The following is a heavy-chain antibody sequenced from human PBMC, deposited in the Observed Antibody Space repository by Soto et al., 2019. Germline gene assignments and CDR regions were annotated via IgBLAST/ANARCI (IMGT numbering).Heavy chain of an antibody. CDR2: IYWDDDK. V-gene: IGHV2-5*02. J-gene: IGHJ4*02. CDR1: GFSLTTSGVG. Sequence: QITLNESGPTLVKPTQTLTLTCTFSGFSLTTSGVGVGWIRQSPGKAPEWLALIYWDDDKRYSPSLKSRLTMTQDTSKNQVVLTMANVDPADTAIYYCAHRVLRTVFGLVTTTAIYFDFWGQGTPVAVSS. D-gene: IGHD3-3*01. CDR3: AHRVLRTVFGLVTTTAIYFDF.